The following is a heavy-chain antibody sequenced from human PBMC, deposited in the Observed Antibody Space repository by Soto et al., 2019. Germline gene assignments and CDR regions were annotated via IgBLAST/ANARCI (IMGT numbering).Heavy chain of an antibody. CDR2: INPNSGGT. CDR1: GFTFSAYY. V-gene: IGHV1-2*02. Sequence: QVQLVQSGAEVKKPGASVKVSCKASGFTFSAYYIYWVRQAPGQGLEWIGWINPNSGGTNNAQKFQGGVTMARDTSTSTVYMELSALIPDDTAVYYCARSLLDEYSSSWRSAYYGMDVWGQGTTVTVSS. J-gene: IGHJ6*02. D-gene: IGHD6-13*01. CDR3: ARSLLDEYSSSWRSAYYGMDV.